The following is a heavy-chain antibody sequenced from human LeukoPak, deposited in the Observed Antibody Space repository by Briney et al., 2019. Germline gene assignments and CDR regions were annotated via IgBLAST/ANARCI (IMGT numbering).Heavy chain of an antibody. CDR3: ARDKGEQSDAFDI. CDR2: IYHSGST. Sequence: SETLSLTCVVSGGSISSSNWWSWVRQPPGKGLEWIGEIYHSGSTNYNPSHKSRVAISVDKSKNQLSLKLSSVTAADTAVYYCARDKGEQSDAFDIWGQGTMVTVSS. J-gene: IGHJ3*02. V-gene: IGHV4-4*02. D-gene: IGHD3-16*01. CDR1: GGSISSSNW.